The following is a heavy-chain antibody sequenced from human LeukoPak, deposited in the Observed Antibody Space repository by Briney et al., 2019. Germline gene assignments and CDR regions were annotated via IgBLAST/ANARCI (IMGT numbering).Heavy chain of an antibody. J-gene: IGHJ6*03. CDR2: INPNSGGT. CDR3: ARDGLWGAAPTKYYYYYMDV. Sequence: ASVKVSCKASGYTFTGYYMHWVRQAPGQGLEWMGWINPNSGGTNYAQEFQGRVTMTRDTSISTAYMELSRLRSDDTAVYYCARDGLWGAAPTKYYYYYMDVWGKGTTVTVSS. V-gene: IGHV1-2*02. CDR1: GYTFTGYY. D-gene: IGHD5-18*01.